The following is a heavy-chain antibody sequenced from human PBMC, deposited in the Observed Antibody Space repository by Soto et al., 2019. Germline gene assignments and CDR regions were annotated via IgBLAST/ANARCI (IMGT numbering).Heavy chain of an antibody. V-gene: IGHV4-34*01. CDR2: INHSGST. Sequence: PSETLSLTCAVYGGSFSGYYWSWIRQPPGKGLEWIGEINHSGSTNYNPSLKSRVTISVDTSKNQFSLKLSSVTAADTAVYYCARGVATVTLERFDYWGQGTLVTVSS. J-gene: IGHJ4*02. CDR3: ARGVATVTLERFDY. CDR1: GGSFSGYY. D-gene: IGHD4-17*01.